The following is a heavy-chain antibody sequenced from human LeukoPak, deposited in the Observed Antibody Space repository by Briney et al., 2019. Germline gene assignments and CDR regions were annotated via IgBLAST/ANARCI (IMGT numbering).Heavy chain of an antibody. CDR1: GGSFSGYY. V-gene: IGHV4-34*01. D-gene: IGHD3-22*01. CDR3: ARGGHSSGYSYYFDY. J-gene: IGHJ4*02. Sequence: SETLSLTCAVYGGSFSGYYWSWIRQPPGKGLEWIGEINHSGSTNYNPSLKSRVTISVDTSKNQFSLKLSSVTAADTAVYYCARGGHSSGYSYYFDYWGQGTLVTVSS. CDR2: INHSGST.